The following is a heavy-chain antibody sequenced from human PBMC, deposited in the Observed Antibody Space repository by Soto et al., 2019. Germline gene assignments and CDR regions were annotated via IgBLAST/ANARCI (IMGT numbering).Heavy chain of an antibody. J-gene: IGHJ5*02. CDR1: GGSISSGGYY. CDR3: ARDRLKWLLST. CDR2: IYYSGST. Sequence: SETLSLTCTVSGGSISSGGYYWSWIRQHPGKGLEWIGYIYYSGSTYYNPSLKSRVTISVDTSKNQFSLKLSSVTAADTAVYYCARDRLKWLLSTWGQGTLVTVSS. V-gene: IGHV4-31*03. D-gene: IGHD3-3*01.